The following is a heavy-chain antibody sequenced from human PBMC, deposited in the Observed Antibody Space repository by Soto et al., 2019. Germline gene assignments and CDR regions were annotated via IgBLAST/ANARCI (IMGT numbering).Heavy chain of an antibody. CDR3: ARWGTTGGLDV. CDR1: GFTFRSYV. CDR2: TSYDGSGK. Sequence: QVRLVESGGGVVQPGTSLRLSCVGSGFTFRSYVIHWVRQAPGKGLEWVALTSYDGSGKYYGDSVRGRFTISRDNSRNTVDLQMDSLRLEDTALYYCARWGTTGGLDVWGQGTLVSVSS. J-gene: IGHJ1*01. V-gene: IGHV3-30*19. D-gene: IGHD3-16*01.